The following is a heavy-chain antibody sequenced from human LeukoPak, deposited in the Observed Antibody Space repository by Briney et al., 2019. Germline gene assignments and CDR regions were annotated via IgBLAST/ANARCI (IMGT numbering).Heavy chain of an antibody. V-gene: IGHV1-18*01. CDR2: ISAYNGNT. CDR3: GRDYYGSGSF. Sequence: ASVKVSCKASGYTFTSYGISWVRQAPGQGLEWLGWISAYNGNTKYAQKLQGRVTMTTDTSTSTAYMELRSLRSDDTAVYYCGRDYYGSGSFWGQGTLVTASS. D-gene: IGHD3-10*01. J-gene: IGHJ4*02. CDR1: GYTFTSYG.